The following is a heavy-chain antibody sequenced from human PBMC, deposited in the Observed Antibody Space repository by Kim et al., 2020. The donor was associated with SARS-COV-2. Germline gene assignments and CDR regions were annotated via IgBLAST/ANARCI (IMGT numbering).Heavy chain of an antibody. V-gene: IGHV3-66*01. CDR3: ARGFDCWSGYGNMDD. D-gene: IGHD3-3*01. J-gene: IGHJ6*03. CDR1: GFTVSSNY. CDR2: IYSGGST. Sequence: GGSLRLSCAASGFTVSSNYMSWVRQAPGKGLEWVSVIYSGGSTYYADSVKGRFTISTDNSKNTLLLQMNSLRAEDTAVYYCARGFDCWSGYGNMDDWGKGTTVTVSS.